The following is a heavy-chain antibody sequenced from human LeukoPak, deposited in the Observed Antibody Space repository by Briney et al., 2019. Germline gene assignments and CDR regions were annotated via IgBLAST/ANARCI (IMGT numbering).Heavy chain of an antibody. V-gene: IGHV3-53*01. CDR3: ARSDHDGYRYVH. Sequence: GGSLRLSCAASGFTVSSNYMTWVRQAPGKGLEWVSVIYAGGSTYYADSVKGRFTISRDNSKNTLYLLMNNLRAEDTAVYYCARSDHDGYRYVHWGQGILVTVSS. J-gene: IGHJ4*02. D-gene: IGHD5-18*01. CDR2: IYAGGST. CDR1: GFTVSSNY.